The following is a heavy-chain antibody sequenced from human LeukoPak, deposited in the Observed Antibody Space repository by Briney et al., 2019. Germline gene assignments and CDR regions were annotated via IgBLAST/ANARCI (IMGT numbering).Heavy chain of an antibody. J-gene: IGHJ4*02. D-gene: IGHD7-27*01. CDR2: IYYSGST. CDR3: AREAPGSRLGIDY. Sequence: PSETLSLTCTVSGGSISSSSYYWGWIRQPPGKGLEWIGSIYYSGSTYYNPSLKSRVTISVDTSKNQFSLKLSSVTAADTAVYHCAREAPGSRLGIDYWGQGTLVTVSS. V-gene: IGHV4-39*02. CDR1: GGSISSSSYY.